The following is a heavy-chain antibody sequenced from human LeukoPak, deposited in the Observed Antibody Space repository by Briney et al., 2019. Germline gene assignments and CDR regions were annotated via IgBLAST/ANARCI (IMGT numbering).Heavy chain of an antibody. CDR1: GGSISDHY. D-gene: IGHD1-14*01. V-gene: IGHV4-59*11. Sequence: ETLSLTCTVSGGSISDHYWTWLRQSPGKGLEWLAYINYSGDTNYNPSLRSRVTISEDLSENLFSLKVTSVTAADTAVYYCARLLRAQGIPITYHYLDLWGRGTLVTVSS. CDR3: ARLLRAQGIPITYHYLDL. J-gene: IGHJ2*01. CDR2: INYSGDT.